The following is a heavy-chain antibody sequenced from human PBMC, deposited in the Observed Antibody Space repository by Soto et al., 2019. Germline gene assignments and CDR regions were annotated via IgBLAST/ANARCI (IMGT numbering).Heavy chain of an antibody. CDR2: ISYDGSNK. J-gene: IGHJ6*03. CDR1: GFTFSSYG. CDR3: AKVSRRDYYYYYYYMDV. V-gene: IGHV3-30*18. D-gene: IGHD3-16*01. Sequence: PGGSLRLSCAASGFTFSSYGMHWVRQAPGKGLEWVAVISYDGSNKYYADSVKGRFTISRDNSKNTLYLQMNSLRAEDTAVCYCAKVSRRDYYYYYYYMDVWGKGTTVTVSS.